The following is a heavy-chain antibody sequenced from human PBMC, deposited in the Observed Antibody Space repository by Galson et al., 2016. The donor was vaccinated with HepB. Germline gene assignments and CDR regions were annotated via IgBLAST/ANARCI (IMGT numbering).Heavy chain of an antibody. CDR3: ARGRGSGWYGGFDY. CDR1: GGTFSSYA. V-gene: IGHV1-69*06. J-gene: IGHJ4*02. CDR2: IIPVFGTA. D-gene: IGHD6-19*01. Sequence: SVKVSCKASGGTFSSYAISWVRQAPGQGLEWMGGIIPVFGTANYAQKFQGRVTITADISTSTAYMELSSLRSEDTAVYYGARGRGSGWYGGFDYWGQGTLVTVSS.